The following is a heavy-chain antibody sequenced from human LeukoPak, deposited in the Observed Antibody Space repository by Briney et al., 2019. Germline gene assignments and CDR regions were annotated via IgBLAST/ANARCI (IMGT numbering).Heavy chain of an antibody. CDR1: GFTVSSIH. J-gene: IGHJ4*02. V-gene: IGHV3-53*01. D-gene: IGHD3-22*01. CDR2: TYTGGNS. CDR3: AKVFAYDSPRYLDY. Sequence: GGSLRLSCAASGFTVSSIHMVWVRQAPGKGLEWVSVTYTGGNSYYADSVKGRFIISRDISKNTLYLQMNSLRAEDTAVYYCAKVFAYDSPRYLDYWGQGTLVTVSS.